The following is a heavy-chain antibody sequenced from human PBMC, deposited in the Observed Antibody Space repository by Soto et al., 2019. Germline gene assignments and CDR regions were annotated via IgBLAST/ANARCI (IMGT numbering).Heavy chain of an antibody. J-gene: IGHJ3*02. CDR3: ARNTIFGVVYAFDI. V-gene: IGHV2-5*02. CDR2: IYWDDDK. Sequence: QITLKESGPTLVKPTQTLTLTCTFSGFSLSTSGVGVGWIRQPPGKALEWLALIYWDDDKRYSPSLKSRLTIIKATTKKQVVLTMTNMDPVDTATYYWARNTIFGVVYAFDIWGQGTMVTVSS. CDR1: GFSLSTSGVG. D-gene: IGHD3-3*01.